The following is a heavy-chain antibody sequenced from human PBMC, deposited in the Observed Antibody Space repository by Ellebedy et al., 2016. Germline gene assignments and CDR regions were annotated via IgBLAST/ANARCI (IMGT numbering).Heavy chain of an antibody. D-gene: IGHD2-8*01. CDR2: IYHNGGT. CDR1: GGSVSSGSHY. J-gene: IGHJ4*02. V-gene: IGHV4-61*01. Sequence: SETLSLTCTVSGGSVSSGSHYWSWIRQSPGTGLEWIGYIYHNGGTNYNPSLQSRVTISIDTSRNQFSLKLRSVTAADTAVYYCASRHDQCTNGVCYVAFDSWGQGALITVSS. CDR3: ASRHDQCTNGVCYVAFDS.